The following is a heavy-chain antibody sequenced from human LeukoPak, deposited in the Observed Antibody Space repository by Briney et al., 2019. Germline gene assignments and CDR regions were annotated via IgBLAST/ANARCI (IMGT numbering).Heavy chain of an antibody. V-gene: IGHV3-73*01. Sequence: GGSLRLSCAAAGFTFSDSAMHWVRQPSGKGLEWVGRIRTKANSYATEYAASVEGRFTISRDDSNNTAYLHMSSLKTEDTAVYYCMAAAGLYFVGFDPWGQGTLVTVSS. J-gene: IGHJ5*02. CDR2: IRTKANSYAT. CDR3: MAAAGLYFVGFDP. D-gene: IGHD6-13*01. CDR1: GFTFSDSA.